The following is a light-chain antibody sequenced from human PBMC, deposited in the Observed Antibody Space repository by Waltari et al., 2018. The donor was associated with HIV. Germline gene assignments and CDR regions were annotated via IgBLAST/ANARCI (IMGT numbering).Light chain of an antibody. Sequence: QSALTQPASVSGSPGQSITISCTGTNSDVGGYNYVSWYQQHPGKAPKLIILDVSHRPSGISNRFSGSKSGNTASLTISGLQAEDEADYYCSSYTRSTTLDAVFGTGTTVTVL. CDR2: DVS. J-gene: IGLJ1*01. CDR3: SSYTRSTTLDAV. CDR1: NSDVGGYNY. V-gene: IGLV2-14*01.